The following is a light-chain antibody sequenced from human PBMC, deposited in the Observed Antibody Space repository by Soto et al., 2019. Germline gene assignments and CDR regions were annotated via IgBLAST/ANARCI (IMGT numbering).Light chain of an antibody. CDR1: QSISSW. CDR3: QQYDSFSRT. Sequence: DIQMTQSPSTLSASVGDRVTITCRASQSISSWLAWYQQKPGKAPKLLIYQASSLEGGGPSRFSGSGSGTEFTLTVSSLQPDDFATYYCQQYDSFSRTFGQGTKVEIK. CDR2: QAS. J-gene: IGKJ1*01. V-gene: IGKV1-5*03.